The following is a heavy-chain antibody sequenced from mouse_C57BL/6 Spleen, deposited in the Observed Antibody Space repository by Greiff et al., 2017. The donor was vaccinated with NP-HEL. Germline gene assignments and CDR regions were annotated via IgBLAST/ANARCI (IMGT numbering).Heavy chain of an antibody. J-gene: IGHJ2*01. Sequence: VQLQQPGAELVMPGASVKLSCKASGYTFTSYWMHWVKQRPGQGLEWIGEIDPSDSYTNYNQKFKGKSTLTVDKSSSTAYMQLSSLTSEDSAVYYCAREGSLLFDYWGQGTTLTVSS. CDR3: AREGSLLFDY. CDR2: IDPSDSYT. V-gene: IGHV1-69*01. CDR1: GYTFTSYW.